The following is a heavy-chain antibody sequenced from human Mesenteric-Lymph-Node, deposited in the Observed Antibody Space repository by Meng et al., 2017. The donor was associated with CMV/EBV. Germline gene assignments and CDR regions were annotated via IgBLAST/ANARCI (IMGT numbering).Heavy chain of an antibody. CDR2: INDSGST. D-gene: IGHD2-2*01. J-gene: IGHJ5*02. CDR1: GGSISSSSYY. CDR3: ARGRRGYCSSTSCSNWFDP. V-gene: IGHV4-39*07. Sequence: GSLRLSCTVSGGSISSSSYYWGWIRQPPGKGLEWIGEINDSGSTNYSPSLKSRVTISVDTSKKQVSLKVNSMTAADTAVYYCARGRRGYCSSTSCSNWFDPWGQGTLVTVSS.